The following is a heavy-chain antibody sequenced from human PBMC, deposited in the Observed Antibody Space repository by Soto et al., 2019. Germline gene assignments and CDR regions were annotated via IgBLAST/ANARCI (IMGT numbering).Heavy chain of an antibody. CDR2: VWRGGTT. J-gene: IGHJ4*02. V-gene: IGHV3-53*01. CDR3: ATEGMCGGDLAPH. Sequence: PGGSLRLSCAASGFTVSSRYMGWVRQAPGKGLEWVSVVWRGGTTYHADSVKGRFTVSRDESRNTLYLQMNSLRVGDTAVYYCATEGMCGGDLAPHWGEGTTGTAS. CDR1: GFTVSSRY. D-gene: IGHD2-21*02.